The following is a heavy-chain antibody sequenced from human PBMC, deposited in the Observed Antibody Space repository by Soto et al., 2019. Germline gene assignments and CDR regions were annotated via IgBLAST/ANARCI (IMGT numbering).Heavy chain of an antibody. V-gene: IGHV3-30*18. J-gene: IGHJ4*02. D-gene: IGHD3-22*01. CDR1: GFTFSSHG. CDR3: AKDSYYYDSSGSPPL. CDR2: ISYDGSNK. Sequence: GSLRLSCAASGFTFSSHGMHWVRQAPGKGLEWVAVISYDGSNKYYADSVKGRFTISRDNSKNTLYLQMNSLRAEDTAVYYCAKDSYYYDSSGSPPLWGQGTLVTVSS.